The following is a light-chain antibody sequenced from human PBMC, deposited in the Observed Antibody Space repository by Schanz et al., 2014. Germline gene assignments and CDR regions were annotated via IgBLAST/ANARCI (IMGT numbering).Light chain of an antibody. V-gene: IGLV1-51*01. CDR1: SSNIGSSY. CDR3: GTWHTSLSAV. CDR2: DNS. J-gene: IGLJ2*01. Sequence: QSVLTQPPSVSAAPGQKVTISCSGISSNIGSSYVSWYQQFPGRAPKLLIYDNSKRPSGIPDRFSGSKSGTSATLGITGLQTGDEAHYYCGTWHTSLSAVFGGGTKLTVL.